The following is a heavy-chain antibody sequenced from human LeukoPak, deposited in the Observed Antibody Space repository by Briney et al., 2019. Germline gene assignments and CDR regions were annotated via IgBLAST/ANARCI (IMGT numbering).Heavy chain of an antibody. D-gene: IGHD3-22*01. CDR2: IFISGST. V-gene: IGHV4-61*10. CDR3: ARLKYYYDSSGYRAEYFQH. J-gene: IGHJ1*01. Sequence: SETLSLTCTVSGGSISSGSYYWNWIRQPAGKGLEWIGLIFISGSTNYNPSLKSRVTISVYTSENQFSVKLSSVTAADTAVYYCARLKYYYDSSGYRAEYFQHWGQGTLVTVSS. CDR1: GGSISSGSYY.